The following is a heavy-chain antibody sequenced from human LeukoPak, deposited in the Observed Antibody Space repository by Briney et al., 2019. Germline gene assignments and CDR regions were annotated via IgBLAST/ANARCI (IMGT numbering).Heavy chain of an antibody. CDR2: IYYSGST. Sequence: TSETLSLTCTVSGGSISSYYWSWLRQPPGKGLEWLGYIYYSGSTNYNPSLKSRVTISVDTSKNQFSLKLSSVTTADTAVYYCARSPLKRSWFGELLFQVLFDYWGQGTLVTVSS. J-gene: IGHJ4*02. D-gene: IGHD3-10*01. CDR3: ARSPLKRSWFGELLFQVLFDY. CDR1: GGSISSYY. V-gene: IGHV4-59*01.